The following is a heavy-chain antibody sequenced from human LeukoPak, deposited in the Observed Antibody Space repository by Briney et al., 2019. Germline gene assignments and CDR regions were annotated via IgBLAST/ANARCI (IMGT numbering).Heavy chain of an antibody. CDR1: GFTFTGHF. D-gene: IGHD2-21*02. CDR2: INPSSGDT. CDR3: ARGAYCGGDCYSKIASY. V-gene: IGHV1-2*02. Sequence: GASVKVSCKASGFTFTGHFMHWVRQAPGQGLEWMGWINPSSGDTNYAQKFQGRVTMTRDTSISTAYMELNRLRSDDTAVYYCARGAYCGGDCYSKIASYWGQGTLVTVSS. J-gene: IGHJ4*02.